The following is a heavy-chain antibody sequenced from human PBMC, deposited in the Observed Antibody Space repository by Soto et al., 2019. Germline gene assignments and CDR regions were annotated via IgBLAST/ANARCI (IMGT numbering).Heavy chain of an antibody. CDR2: INHSGST. Sequence: PSETLSLTCAVYGGSFSGYYWSCFRQPPGKGLECIGEINHSGSTNYNPSLKSRVTISVDTSNNQFSLKLSSVTAADTAVYYCARGPGIQLWGEFDYWGQGTLVTVSS. CDR1: GGSFSGYY. J-gene: IGHJ4*02. CDR3: ARGPGIQLWGEFDY. V-gene: IGHV4-34*01. D-gene: IGHD5-18*01.